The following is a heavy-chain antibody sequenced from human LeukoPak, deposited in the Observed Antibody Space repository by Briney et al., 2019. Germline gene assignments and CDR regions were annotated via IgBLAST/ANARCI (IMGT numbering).Heavy chain of an antibody. Sequence: GGSLRLSCAASGFTFSSYAMSWVRQAPGKGLEWVSSISGSGGNTFYVDSVKGRFTISRDNSKNTLYLQMNSLRAEDTAVYYCALYCSGGSCYSIGGAFDIWGQGTMVTVSS. J-gene: IGHJ3*02. CDR1: GFTFSSYA. D-gene: IGHD2-15*01. CDR2: ISGSGGNT. CDR3: ALYCSGGSCYSIGGAFDI. V-gene: IGHV3-23*01.